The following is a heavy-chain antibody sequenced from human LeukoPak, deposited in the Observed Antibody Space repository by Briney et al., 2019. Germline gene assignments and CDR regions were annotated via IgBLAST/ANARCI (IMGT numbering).Heavy chain of an antibody. CDR1: GLTFRTTW. CDR3: AKGTKPVMTIPDY. V-gene: IGHV3-74*01. CDR2: MNGEGTTI. D-gene: IGHD1/OR15-1a*01. J-gene: IGHJ4*02. Sequence: GSLRLSCATSGLTFRTTWMHWVRQAPGKGLMWVSRMNGEGTTIDYADSVKGRFTISRDNAKNSLFLQMNSLGAEDTAMYYCAKGTKPVMTIPDYWGQGILVTVSS.